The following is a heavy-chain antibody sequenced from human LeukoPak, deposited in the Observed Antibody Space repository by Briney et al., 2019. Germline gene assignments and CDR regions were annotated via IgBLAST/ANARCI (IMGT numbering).Heavy chain of an antibody. J-gene: IGHJ5*02. D-gene: IGHD3/OR15-3a*01. CDR1: GFTFSTYD. Sequence: PGGSLRLSCAASGFTFSTYDMHWVRQPTGKGLEWVAAISTRGDTFYAGSVKGRFTVSRDNGKNSFYLQMSSLRVGDTAIYHCARGTDGFDPWGQGTLVTVSS. V-gene: IGHV3-13*01. CDR3: ARGTDGFDP. CDR2: ISTRGDT.